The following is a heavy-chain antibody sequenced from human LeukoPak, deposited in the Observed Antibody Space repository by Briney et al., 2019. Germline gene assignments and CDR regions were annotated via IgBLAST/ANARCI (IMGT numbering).Heavy chain of an antibody. CDR2: INHSGST. J-gene: IGHJ4*02. CDR3: ARAKYGSLDY. Sequence: PSETLSLTRAVYGGSFSGYYWSWIRQPPGKGLEWIGEINHSGSTNYNPSLKSRVTISVDTSKNQFSLKLSSVTAADTAVYYCARAKYGSLDYWGQGTLVTVSS. D-gene: IGHD3-10*01. CDR1: GGSFSGYY. V-gene: IGHV4-34*01.